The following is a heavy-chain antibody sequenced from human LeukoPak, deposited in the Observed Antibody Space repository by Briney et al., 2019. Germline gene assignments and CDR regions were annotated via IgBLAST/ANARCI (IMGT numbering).Heavy chain of an antibody. CDR3: ARAGIAVASKNYYFDY. Sequence: SVKVSCKASGGTFSSYAISWVRQAPGQGLEWMGRIIPILGIANYAQKFQGRVTITADKSTSTAYMELSSLRSEDTAVYYCARAGIAVASKNYYFDYWGQGTLVNVSS. CDR2: IIPILGIA. J-gene: IGHJ4*02. D-gene: IGHD6-19*01. V-gene: IGHV1-69*04. CDR1: GGTFSSYA.